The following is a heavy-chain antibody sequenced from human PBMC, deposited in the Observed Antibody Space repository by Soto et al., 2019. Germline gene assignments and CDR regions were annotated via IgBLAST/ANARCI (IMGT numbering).Heavy chain of an antibody. J-gene: IGHJ3*02. CDR3: ARVTTVTTHDAFDI. CDR1: GFTFSSYS. D-gene: IGHD4-17*01. V-gene: IGHV3-21*01. CDR2: ISSSSSYI. Sequence: LRLSCAASGFTFSSYSMNWVRQAPGKGLEWVSSISSSSSYIYYADSVKGRFTISRDNAKNSLYLQMNSLRAEDTAVYYCARVTTVTTHDAFDIWGQGTMVTVSS.